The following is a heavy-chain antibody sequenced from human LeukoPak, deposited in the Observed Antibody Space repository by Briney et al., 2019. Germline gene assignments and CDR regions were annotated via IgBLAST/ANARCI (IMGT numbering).Heavy chain of an antibody. D-gene: IGHD6-19*01. CDR1: GYKFTSHW. CDR2: IYLDDSDA. V-gene: IGHV5-51*01. J-gene: IGHJ4*02. CDR3: ARSPYSSGWHYFDY. Sequence: GESLKISCKGSGYKFTSHWIGWVRRMPGKGLEWMGIIYLDDSDARYSPSFEGQVTISVDKSISTAYLQWSSLKASDTAMYYCARSPYSSGWHYFDYWGQGTVFTVFS.